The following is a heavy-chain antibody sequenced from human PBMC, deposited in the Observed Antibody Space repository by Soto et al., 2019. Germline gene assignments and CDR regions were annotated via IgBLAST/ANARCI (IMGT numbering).Heavy chain of an antibody. Sequence: QITLKESGPTLVEPTQTLTLTCSFSGFSLSSSGVGVAWLRQAPGKALECLGIIYWDNDRRYNPSLRERLTLTKATSKIQVILTMTYMEPVDTAAYYCVHRVPYSSFWDVGWFDTWGQGTLVTVS. CDR3: VHRVPYSSFWDVGWFDT. J-gene: IGHJ5*02. D-gene: IGHD2-21*01. V-gene: IGHV2-5*02. CDR1: GFSLSSSGVG. CDR2: IYWDNDR.